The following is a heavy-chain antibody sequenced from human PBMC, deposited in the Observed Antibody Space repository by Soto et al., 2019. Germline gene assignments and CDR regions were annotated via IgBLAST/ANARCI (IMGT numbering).Heavy chain of an antibody. J-gene: IGHJ4*02. D-gene: IGHD3-10*01. Sequence: PGGSLRLSCAASGFTFSSYWMHWVRQAPGKGLVWVSRINSDGSSTYYADSVKGRFSISRDNAKNTLYLQMNSLRAEDTAVYYCATSTINYRYYFDYWGQGTLVTVSS. V-gene: IGHV3-74*01. CDR1: GFTFSSYW. CDR2: INSDGSST. CDR3: ATSTINYRYYFDY.